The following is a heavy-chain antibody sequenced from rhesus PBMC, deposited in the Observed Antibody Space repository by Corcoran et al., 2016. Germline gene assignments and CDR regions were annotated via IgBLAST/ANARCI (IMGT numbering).Heavy chain of an antibody. CDR3: ARDRDYYSGSYYPDY. V-gene: IGHV4S11*01. Sequence: QVQLQESGPGVVKPSETLSLTCAVSGGSISSGYDWSWIRQPPGKGLEWIGFIYGIGSSTNYNPSRKSRVTLSVDTSKNQLSLKLSSVTTADTAVYYCARDRDYYSGSYYPDYWGQGVLVTVSS. CDR1: GGSISSGYD. CDR2: IYGIGSST. J-gene: IGHJ4*01. D-gene: IGHD3-16*01.